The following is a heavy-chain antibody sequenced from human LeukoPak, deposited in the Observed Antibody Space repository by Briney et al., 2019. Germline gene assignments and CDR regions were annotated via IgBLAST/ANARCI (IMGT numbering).Heavy chain of an antibody. CDR3: ARGLHYDSSGFEAFDI. CDR1: GYSISSGYY. CDR2: IYHSGST. D-gene: IGHD3-22*01. V-gene: IGHV4-38-2*02. Sequence: SETLSLTCTVSGYSISSGYYWGWIRQPPGKGLEWIGSIYHSGSTYYNPSLKSRVTISVDTSKNQFSLKLSSVTAADTAVYYCARGLHYDSSGFEAFDIWGQGTMVTVSS. J-gene: IGHJ3*02.